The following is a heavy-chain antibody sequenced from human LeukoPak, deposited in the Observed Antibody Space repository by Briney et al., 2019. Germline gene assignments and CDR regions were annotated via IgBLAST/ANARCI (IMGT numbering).Heavy chain of an antibody. Sequence: SETLSLTCTVSGGSIRSYYWSWIRQPPAKGLEWIGHIDYSGITNYNPSLKSRVTISVDTSKNQFSLKLSSVTAADTAVYYCARENYDFWSSYDYWGQGTLVTVSS. CDR1: GGSIRSYY. J-gene: IGHJ4*02. CDR3: ARENYDFWSSYDY. V-gene: IGHV4-59*12. CDR2: IDYSGIT. D-gene: IGHD3-3*01.